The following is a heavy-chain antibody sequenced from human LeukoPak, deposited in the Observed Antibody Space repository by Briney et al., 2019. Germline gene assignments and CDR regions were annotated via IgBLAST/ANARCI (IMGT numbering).Heavy chain of an antibody. V-gene: IGHV3-23*01. CDR3: AKDMFSSVGTPDY. CDR2: ITGRGDDT. Sequence: GGSLRLSCAASGFMFKSYAMSWVRQAPGKGLEWLSGITGRGDDTKYADSVKGRFIISRDNSKNTVHLHLNGLTVEDAAVYYCAKDMFSSVGTPDYWGQGTRVTVSS. CDR1: GFMFKSYA. D-gene: IGHD1-14*01. J-gene: IGHJ4*02.